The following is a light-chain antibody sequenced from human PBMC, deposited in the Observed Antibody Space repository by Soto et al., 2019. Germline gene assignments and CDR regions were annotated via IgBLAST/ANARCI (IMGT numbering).Light chain of an antibody. CDR1: QSVLYSSNNKNY. J-gene: IGKJ1*01. CDR3: RQYYSTPQT. CDR2: WAS. Sequence: DIVMTQSPDSLAVSLGERATINCKSSQSVLYSSNNKNYLAWYQQKPGQPLKLLIYWASTRESGVPDRFSGSGSGTDFTLTISSLQAEDVAVYYCRQYYSTPQTFGQGTKVEIK. V-gene: IGKV4-1*01.